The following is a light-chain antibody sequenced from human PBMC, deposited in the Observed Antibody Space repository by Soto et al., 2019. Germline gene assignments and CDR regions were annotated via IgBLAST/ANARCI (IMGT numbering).Light chain of an antibody. Sequence: EIVLTQSPGTLSLSPGERATLSCRASQSVSSSYLAWYQQKPGQAPRVLIYGASGRSTGIPARFSGSGSGTDFTLTISRLEPEDFAVYYCHQYGYSPLTFGGGTKVEIK. J-gene: IGKJ4*01. CDR3: HQYGYSPLT. V-gene: IGKV3-20*01. CDR1: QSVSSSY. CDR2: GAS.